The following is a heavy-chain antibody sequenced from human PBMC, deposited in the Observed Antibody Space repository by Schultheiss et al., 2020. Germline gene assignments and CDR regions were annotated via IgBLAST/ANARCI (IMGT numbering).Heavy chain of an antibody. J-gene: IGHJ4*02. CDR3: ARDPMVRGVLGFDY. D-gene: IGHD3-10*01. CDR2: INHSGST. CDR1: GGSFSGYY. V-gene: IGHV4-34*01. Sequence: SQTLSLTCAVYGGSFSGYYWSWIRQPPGKGLEWIGEINHSGSTNYNPSLKSRVTISVDTSKNQFSLKLSSVTAADTAVYYCARDPMVRGVLGFDYWGQGTLVTVSS.